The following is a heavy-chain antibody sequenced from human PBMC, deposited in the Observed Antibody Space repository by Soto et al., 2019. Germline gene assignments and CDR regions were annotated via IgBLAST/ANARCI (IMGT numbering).Heavy chain of an antibody. CDR3: ARAPETPPIVRVVVPYFFVS. CDR2: MYYSGSS. Sequence: QVQLQESGPGLVKPSQTLSLTCTVSGGSIGGVGSYWSWIRQRPGKGLEWIGDMYYSGSSYSNPSLKGRVIISPDTSKNQFSLSVSSVTAADTAVYYCARAPETPPIVRVVVPYFFVSWRQGTLVTVSS. J-gene: IGHJ4*02. V-gene: IGHV4-31*03. D-gene: IGHD3-3*01. CDR1: GGSIGGVGSY.